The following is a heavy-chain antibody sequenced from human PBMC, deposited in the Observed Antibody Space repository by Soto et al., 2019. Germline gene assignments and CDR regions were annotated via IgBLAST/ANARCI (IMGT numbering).Heavy chain of an antibody. Sequence: QVQLVQSGAEVKKPGSSVKVSCKASGGTFSSYTISWVRQAPGQGLEWMGRIIPILGIANYAQKFQGRVTITADKSTSTAYMELSSLRSEDTAVYYCSRDGWESSPFDIWGQGTMVTVSS. D-gene: IGHD1-26*01. J-gene: IGHJ3*02. CDR2: IIPILGIA. CDR1: GGTFSSYT. V-gene: IGHV1-69*08. CDR3: SRDGWESSPFDI.